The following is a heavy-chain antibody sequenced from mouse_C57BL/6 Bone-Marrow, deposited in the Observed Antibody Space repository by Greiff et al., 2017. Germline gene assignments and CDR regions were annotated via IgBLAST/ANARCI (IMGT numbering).Heavy chain of an antibody. CDR1: GFTFSDYG. CDR2: ISSGSSTI. Sequence: EVQGVESGGGLVKPGGSLTLSCAASGFTFSDYGMHWVRQAPEKGLEWVAYISSGSSTIYYADTVKGRFTISRDNAKNTLFLQMTSLRSEDTAMYYCARPGRTTVPLDFDVWGTGTTVTVSS. D-gene: IGHD1-1*01. CDR3: ARPGRTTVPLDFDV. J-gene: IGHJ1*03. V-gene: IGHV5-17*01.